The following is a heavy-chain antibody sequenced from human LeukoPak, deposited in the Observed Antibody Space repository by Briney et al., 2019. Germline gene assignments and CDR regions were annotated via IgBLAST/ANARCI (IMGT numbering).Heavy chain of an antibody. CDR3: ARALDIVLVPAQFFFDY. V-gene: IGHV4-30-2*01. J-gene: IGHJ4*02. Sequence: SQTLSLTCTVSGGSISSGGYYWSWIRQPPGKGLEWIGEINHGGSTNYNPSLKSRVTISLDTSKNQFSLKLSSVTAADTAVYYCARALDIVLVPAQFFFDYWGQGTLVTVSS. CDR1: GGSISSGGYY. D-gene: IGHD2-2*01. CDR2: INHGGST.